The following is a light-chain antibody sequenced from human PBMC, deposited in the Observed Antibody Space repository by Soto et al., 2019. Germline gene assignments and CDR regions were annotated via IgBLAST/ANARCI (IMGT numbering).Light chain of an antibody. CDR2: EVS. Sequence: QSALTQPASVSGSPGQSITISCTGTSSDVGGYDYVSWYQHHPGKAPKLMIYEVSNRPSGVSNRFSGSKSGSTASLTISGLQAEDETYYYCSSYTSTATLVVFGTGTKVTVL. V-gene: IGLV2-14*01. J-gene: IGLJ1*01. CDR1: SSDVGGYDY. CDR3: SSYTSTATLVV.